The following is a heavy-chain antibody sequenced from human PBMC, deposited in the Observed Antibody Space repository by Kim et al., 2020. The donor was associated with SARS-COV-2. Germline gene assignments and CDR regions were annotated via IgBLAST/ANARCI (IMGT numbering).Heavy chain of an antibody. J-gene: IGHJ6*02. CDR2: ISYDGSNK. CDR3: ARDPRIVVVPAAPRSRYYYGMDV. D-gene: IGHD2-2*01. CDR1: GFTFSSYA. V-gene: IGHV3-30-3*01. Sequence: GGSLRLSCAASGFTFSSYAMHWVRQAPGKGLEWVAVISYDGSNKYYADSVKGRFTISRDNSKNTLYLQMNSLRAEDTAVYYCARDPRIVVVPAAPRSRYYYGMDVWGQGTTVTVSS.